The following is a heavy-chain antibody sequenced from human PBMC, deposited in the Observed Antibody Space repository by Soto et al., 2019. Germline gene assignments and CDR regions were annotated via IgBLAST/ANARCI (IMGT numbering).Heavy chain of an antibody. CDR1: GGSFSGYY. D-gene: IGHD3-10*01. J-gene: IGHJ6*03. CDR2: INHSGST. V-gene: IGHV4-34*01. CDR3: ARARDYGSGSYYRNYYYYYMDV. Sequence: PSETLSLTCAVYGGSFSGYYWSWIRQPPGKGLEWIGEINHSGSTNYNPSLKSRVTISVDTSKTQFSLKLSSVTAADTAVYYCARARDYGSGSYYRNYYYYYMDVWGKGPTVTVSS.